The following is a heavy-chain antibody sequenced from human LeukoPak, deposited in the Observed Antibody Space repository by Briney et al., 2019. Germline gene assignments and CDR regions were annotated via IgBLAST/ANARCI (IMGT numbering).Heavy chain of an antibody. V-gene: IGHV3-49*03. D-gene: IGHD1-26*01. CDR1: GFTFGDYT. J-gene: IGHJ4*02. CDR3: TREWELPGSDFDY. CDR2: IRSKDYGGTT. Sequence: GGSLRLSCTASGFTFGDYTMNWFRQAAGKGLEWVGFIRSKDYGGTTEYAASVKDRFSISRDDSKCIAYLQMNSLKTEDTAVYYCTREWELPGSDFDYWGQGTLVTVSS.